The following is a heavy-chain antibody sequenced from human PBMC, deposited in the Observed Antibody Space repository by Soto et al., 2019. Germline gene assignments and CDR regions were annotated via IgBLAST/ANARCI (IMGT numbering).Heavy chain of an antibody. CDR1: GCTVSSNY. Sequence: EVQLVESGGGLIQPGGSLRLSCAASGCTVSSNYMSWVRQAPGKGLEWVSVIYSGGSTYYADSVKGRFTISRDNSKNTLYLQMNSLRAEDTAVYYCAFRRDGYNGFDYWGQGTLVTVSS. D-gene: IGHD5-12*01. CDR3: AFRRDGYNGFDY. V-gene: IGHV3-53*01. CDR2: IYSGGST. J-gene: IGHJ4*02.